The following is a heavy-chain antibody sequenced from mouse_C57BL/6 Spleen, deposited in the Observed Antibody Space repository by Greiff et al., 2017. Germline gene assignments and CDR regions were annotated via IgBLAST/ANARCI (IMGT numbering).Heavy chain of an antibody. V-gene: IGHV1-80*01. CDR1: GYAFSSYW. D-gene: IGHD1-1*01. CDR3: ARDGSSFPFAY. CDR2: IYPGVGDT. Sequence: QVQLQQSGAELVKPGASVKVSCKASGYAFSSYWMNWVKQRPGTGLEWIGQIYPGVGDTNYNGKFKGKATLTADKSSSTAYMQLSSLTSEDSAVYFCARDGSSFPFAYWGQGTLVTVSA. J-gene: IGHJ3*01.